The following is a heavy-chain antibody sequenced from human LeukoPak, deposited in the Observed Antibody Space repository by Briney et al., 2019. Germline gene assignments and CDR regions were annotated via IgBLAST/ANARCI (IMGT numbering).Heavy chain of an antibody. J-gene: IGHJ6*03. Sequence: ASVKVSCKGSGYTFTSYDINWVRQATGQGLEWMGWMNPNSGNTGYAQKFQGRVTMTRDTSISTAYMELSRLRSDDTAVYYCARGVAGVYFYYYMDVWGKGTTVTVSS. CDR2: MNPNSGNT. V-gene: IGHV1-8*01. CDR3: ARGVAGVYFYYYMDV. CDR1: GYTFTSYD. D-gene: IGHD1-14*01.